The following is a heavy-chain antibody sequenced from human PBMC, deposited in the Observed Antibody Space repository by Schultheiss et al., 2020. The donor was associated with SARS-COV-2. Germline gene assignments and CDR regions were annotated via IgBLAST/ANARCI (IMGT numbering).Heavy chain of an antibody. D-gene: IGHD6-19*01. Sequence: GGSLRLSCAASGFTFSSYGMHWVRQAPGKGLEWVAVIWYDGSNNYYADSVKGRFTISRDNSKNTLYLQMNSLRAEDTAVYYCAKGHPWLSPFDYWDQGTLVTVSS. V-gene: IGHV3-33*06. CDR1: GFTFSSYG. J-gene: IGHJ4*02. CDR3: AKGHPWLSPFDY. CDR2: IWYDGSNN.